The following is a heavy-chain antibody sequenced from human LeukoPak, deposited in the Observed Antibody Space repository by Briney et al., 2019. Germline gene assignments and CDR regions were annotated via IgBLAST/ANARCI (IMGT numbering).Heavy chain of an antibody. J-gene: IGHJ5*02. D-gene: IGHD3-22*01. CDR1: GYTFTSYG. CDR3: ARVRFVYYDSSGPLGGWFDP. CDR2: ISAYNGNT. Sequence: ASVKVSCKASGYTFTSYGISWVRQAPGQGLEWMGWISAYNGNTNYAQKLQGRVTMTTDTSTSTAYMELRSLRSDDTAVHYCARVRFVYYDSSGPLGGWFDPWGQGTLVTVSS. V-gene: IGHV1-18*01.